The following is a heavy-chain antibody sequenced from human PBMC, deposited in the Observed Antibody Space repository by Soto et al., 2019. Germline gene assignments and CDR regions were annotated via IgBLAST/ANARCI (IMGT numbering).Heavy chain of an antibody. D-gene: IGHD3-16*01. CDR1: AASFSKYY. J-gene: IGHJ4*02. Sequence: ASETLSLTCTVSAASFSKYYWTWIRQSPGKGLEWIGYIYFNGNTNYNPSLKRRVTMSIDTSKKQFSLNLSSVTAADTAVYYWASLTFGGIVLAQGGQGRMATAPQ. V-gene: IGHV4-59*01. CDR3: ASLTFGGIVLAQ. CDR2: IYFNGNT.